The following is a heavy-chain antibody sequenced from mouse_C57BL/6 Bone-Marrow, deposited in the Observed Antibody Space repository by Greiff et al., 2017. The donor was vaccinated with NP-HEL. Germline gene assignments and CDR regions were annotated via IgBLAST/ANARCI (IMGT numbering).Heavy chain of an antibody. D-gene: IGHD2-5*01. CDR2: INPNNGGT. CDR1: GYTFTDYY. Sequence: EVQLQQSGPELVKPGASVKISCKASGYTFTDYYMNWVKQSHGKSLEWIGDINPNNGGTSYNQKFKGKATLTVDKSSSTAYMGHRSLTSEDSAVYYCARDSIYVFDYWGQGTTLTVSS. V-gene: IGHV1-26*01. CDR3: ARDSIYVFDY. J-gene: IGHJ2*01.